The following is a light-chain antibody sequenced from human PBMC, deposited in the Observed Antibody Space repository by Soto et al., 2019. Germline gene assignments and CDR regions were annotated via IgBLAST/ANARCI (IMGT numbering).Light chain of an antibody. V-gene: IGLV1-44*01. CDR2: VND. Sequence: QSVLTQPPSASGTPGQRVTISCFGGSSNMGTNTVGWYQQLPGAAPKVLIYVNDKRPSGVPDRFSGSNSGTSASLTISGLQSEDVSVFYCVAGDNTLAAHVLGTGTKVTVL. CDR3: VAGDNTLAAHV. J-gene: IGLJ1*01. CDR1: SSNMGTNT.